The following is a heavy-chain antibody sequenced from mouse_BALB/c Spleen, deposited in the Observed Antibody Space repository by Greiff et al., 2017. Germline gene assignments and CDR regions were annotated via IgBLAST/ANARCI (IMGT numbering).Heavy chain of an antibody. CDR1: GFTFSSYT. J-gene: IGHJ2*01. CDR2: ISNGGGST. V-gene: IGHV5-12-2*01. Sequence: EVNVVESGGGLVQPGGSLKLSCAASGFTFSSYTMSWVRQTPEKRLEWVAYISNGGGSTYYPDTVKGRFTISRDNAKNTLYLQMSSLKSEDTAMYYCARLYYYGSSYGGVFDYWGQGTTLTVSS. CDR3: ARLYYYGSSYGGVFDY. D-gene: IGHD1-1*01.